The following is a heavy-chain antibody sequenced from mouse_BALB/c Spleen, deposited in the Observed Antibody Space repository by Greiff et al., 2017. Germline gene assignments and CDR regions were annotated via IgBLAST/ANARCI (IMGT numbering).Heavy chain of an antibody. J-gene: IGHJ2*01. Sequence: EVKVVESGGGLVQPGGSLKLSCAASGFTFSSYGMSWVRQTPDKRLELVATINSNGGSTYYPDSVKGRFTISRDNAKNTLYLQMSSLKSEDTAMYYCARDKHYGYFDYWGQGTTLTVSS. D-gene: IGHD1-1*01. CDR2: INSNGGST. CDR1: GFTFSSYG. CDR3: ARDKHYGYFDY. V-gene: IGHV5-6-3*01.